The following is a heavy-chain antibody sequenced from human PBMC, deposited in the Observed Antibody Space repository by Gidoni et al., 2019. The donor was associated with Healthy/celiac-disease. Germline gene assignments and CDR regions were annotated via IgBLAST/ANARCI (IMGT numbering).Heavy chain of an antibody. CDR2: IWYDGSNK. Sequence: QVQLVESGGGVVQPGRSLRLSCAASGFTYSSYGMHWVRQAPGKGLEWVAVIWYDGSNKYYADSVKGRFTISRDNSKNTLYLQMNSLRAEDTAVYYCARTRGLWFYYYYGMDVWGQGTTVTVSS. CDR1: GFTYSSYG. V-gene: IGHV3-33*01. D-gene: IGHD2-21*01. CDR3: ARTRGLWFYYYYGMDV. J-gene: IGHJ6*02.